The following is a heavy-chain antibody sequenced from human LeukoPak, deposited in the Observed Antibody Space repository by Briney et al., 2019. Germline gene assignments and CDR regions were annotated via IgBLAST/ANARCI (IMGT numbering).Heavy chain of an antibody. CDR2: INHSGRT. J-gene: IGHJ5*02. V-gene: IGHV4-34*01. CDR1: GESFSAYY. CDR3: ARGSLTYYYGSGSYYNWFDP. Sequence: SETLSLTCAVYGESFSAYYWSWIRQPPGKGLEWIGEINHSGRTIYNPSLTSRVTISVDTSKNQFSLKLSSVTAADTAVYYCARGSLTYYYGSGSYYNWFDPWGQGTLVTVSS. D-gene: IGHD3-10*01.